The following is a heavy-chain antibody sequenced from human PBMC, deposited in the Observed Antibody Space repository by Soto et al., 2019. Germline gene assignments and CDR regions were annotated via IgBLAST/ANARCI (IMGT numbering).Heavy chain of an antibody. D-gene: IGHD6-13*01. Sequence: ASVRVSCKSSGSTFTGYYMHWVLQAPGQGLEWMGWINPNSGGTNYAQKFQGRVTMTRDTSISTAYMELSRLRSDDTAVYYCAREIHIAAAGSMDVWGQGTTVTVSS. CDR1: GSTFTGYY. J-gene: IGHJ6*02. CDR2: INPNSGGT. CDR3: AREIHIAAAGSMDV. V-gene: IGHV1-2*02.